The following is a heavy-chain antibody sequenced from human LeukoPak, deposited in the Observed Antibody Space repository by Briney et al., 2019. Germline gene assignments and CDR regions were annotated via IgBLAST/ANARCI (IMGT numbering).Heavy chain of an antibody. CDR1: GGSFSGYY. V-gene: IGHV4-34*01. CDR3: ARRRATIFGVVIIKGWFDP. J-gene: IGHJ5*02. D-gene: IGHD3-3*01. CDR2: INHSGST. Sequence: PSGTLSLTCAVYGGSFSGYYWSWIRQPPGKGLEWIGEINHSGSTNYNPSLKSRVTISVDTSKNQFSLKLSSVTAADTAVYYCARRRATIFGVVIIKGWFDPWGQGTLVTVSS.